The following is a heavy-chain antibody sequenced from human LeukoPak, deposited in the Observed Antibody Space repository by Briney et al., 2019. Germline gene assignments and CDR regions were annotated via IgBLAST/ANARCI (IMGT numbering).Heavy chain of an antibody. D-gene: IGHD6-13*01. CDR1: GLTVGDYG. Sequence: PGGSLRLSCAASGLTVGDYGMSWVRQAPGKGLEWVSGINWSGESTGYADSVKGRFTISRDNAENALYLQMNSLRAEDTALYYCARDLSSSWYSLGYWDRGTLVTVSS. CDR3: ARDLSSSWYSLGY. V-gene: IGHV3-20*04. J-gene: IGHJ4*02. CDR2: INWSGEST.